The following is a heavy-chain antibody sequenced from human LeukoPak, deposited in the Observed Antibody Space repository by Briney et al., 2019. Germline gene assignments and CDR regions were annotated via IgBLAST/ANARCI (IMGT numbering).Heavy chain of an antibody. CDR3: AKGSSKTLGYFDS. CDR1: GFTFSSYA. D-gene: IGHD2-15*01. V-gene: IGHV3-23*01. Sequence: GGSLRLSCAASGFTFSSYAMRWVRQATGKGLEWVSSISDSCGRTYYADSVKGRFTISRDDSKNTVSLQMNSLRAEDTAVYYCAKGSSKTLGYFDSWGQGTLVTVSS. CDR2: ISDSCGRT. J-gene: IGHJ4*02.